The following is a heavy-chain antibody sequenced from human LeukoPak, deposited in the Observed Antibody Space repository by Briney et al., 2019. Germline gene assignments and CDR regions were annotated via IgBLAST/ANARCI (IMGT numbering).Heavy chain of an antibody. Sequence: GGSLRLSCATSGFTFDSYRMSWVRQAPGKGLEWVANIKEDGSEKYYVDSVKGRFTISRDNAKSSVYLQMNSLRAEDTAVYYCVMDMDVWGQGTTVTVSS. CDR3: VMDMDV. J-gene: IGHJ6*02. CDR2: IKEDGSEK. V-gene: IGHV3-7*05. CDR1: GFTFDSYR.